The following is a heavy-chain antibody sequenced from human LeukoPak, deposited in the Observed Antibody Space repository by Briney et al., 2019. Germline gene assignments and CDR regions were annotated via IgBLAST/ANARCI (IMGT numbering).Heavy chain of an antibody. CDR1: GFTVSSNY. D-gene: IGHD6-19*01. CDR3: ARGKLSSGWYIKKPYYFDY. Sequence: GGSLRLSCAASGFTVSSNYMSWVRQAPGKGLEWVSVIYSGGSTYYADSVKGRFTISRDNSKNTLYLQMNSLRAEDTAVYYCARGKLSSGWYIKKPYYFDYWGQGTLVTVSS. V-gene: IGHV3-53*01. J-gene: IGHJ4*02. CDR2: IYSGGST.